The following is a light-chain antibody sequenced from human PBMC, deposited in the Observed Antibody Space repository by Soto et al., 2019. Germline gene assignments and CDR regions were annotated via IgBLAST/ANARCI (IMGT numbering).Light chain of an antibody. CDR2: DAS. CDR3: QQYDYLLIT. J-gene: IGKJ5*01. Sequence: DIQMTQSPSSLSASVGYSVTITCQASQDISNYLNWYQQKPGKAPKLLIYDASNLDIGVPSRFSGSGSGTHFTFTISSLQPEDFATYYCQQYDYLLITFGQGTRLEIK. CDR1: QDISNY. V-gene: IGKV1-33*01.